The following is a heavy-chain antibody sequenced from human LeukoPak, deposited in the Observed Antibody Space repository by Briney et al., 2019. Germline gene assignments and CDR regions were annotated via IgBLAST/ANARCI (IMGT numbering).Heavy chain of an antibody. CDR2: IRSDGSRT. CDR3: ARWAPVRAGKGDALDI. CDR1: GFTFSNYW. D-gene: IGHD6-13*01. Sequence: GGSLRLSCATSGFTFSNYWLHWVRQAPGKGLVWVSRIRSDGSRTTYADSVQGRFTISRDNSSNTLSLQIDSLRAEDTAVYYCARWAPVRAGKGDALDIWGQGTMVIVSS. V-gene: IGHV3-74*03. J-gene: IGHJ3*02.